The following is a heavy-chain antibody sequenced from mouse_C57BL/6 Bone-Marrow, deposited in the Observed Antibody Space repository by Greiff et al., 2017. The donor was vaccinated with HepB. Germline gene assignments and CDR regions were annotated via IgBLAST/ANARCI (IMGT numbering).Heavy chain of an antibody. CDR1: GYTFTSYW. V-gene: IGHV1-55*01. CDR2: IYPGSGST. D-gene: IGHD3-2*02. CDR3: ARTKQHRLLFDR. J-gene: IGHJ2*01. Sequence: VQLQQPGAELVKPGASVKMSCKASGYTFTSYWITWVKQRPGQGLEWIGDIYPGSGSTNYNEKFKSKATLTVDTSSSTAYMQLSSLTSEDSAVYYGARTKQHRLLFDRWGQGTTLTDSS.